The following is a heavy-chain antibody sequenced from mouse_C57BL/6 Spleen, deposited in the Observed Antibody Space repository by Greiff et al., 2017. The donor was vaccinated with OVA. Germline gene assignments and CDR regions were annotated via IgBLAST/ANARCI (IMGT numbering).Heavy chain of an antibody. CDR2: IDPSDSET. CDR1: GYTFTSYW. Sequence: QVQLQQSGAELVRPGSSVKLSCKASGYTFTSYWMHWVKQRPIQGLEWIGNIDPSDSETHYNQKFKDKATLTVDKSSSTAYMQLSSLTSEDSAVYYCARGSSYSWFAYWGQGTLVTVSA. D-gene: IGHD1-1*01. CDR3: ARGSSYSWFAY. V-gene: IGHV1-52*01. J-gene: IGHJ3*01.